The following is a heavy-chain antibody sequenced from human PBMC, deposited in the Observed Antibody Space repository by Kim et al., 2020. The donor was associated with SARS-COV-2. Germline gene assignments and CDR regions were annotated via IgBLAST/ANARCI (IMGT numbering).Heavy chain of an antibody. Sequence: ADYVKTRFTISRDNSKNTLYLQMNSLRAEDTAVYYCAKDSSSSKYYFDYWGQGTLVTVSS. J-gene: IGHJ4*02. CDR3: AKDSSSSKYYFDY. D-gene: IGHD6-6*01. V-gene: IGHV3-33*06.